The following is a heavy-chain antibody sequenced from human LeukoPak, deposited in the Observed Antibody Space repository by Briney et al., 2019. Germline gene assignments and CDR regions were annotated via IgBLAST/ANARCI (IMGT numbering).Heavy chain of an antibody. Sequence: SETLSLTCAVYGGSFSGYYWGWIRQPPGKGLEWIGSIYHSGSTYYNPSLKSRVTISVDTSKNQFSLKLSSVTAADTAVYYCAGHETYYYDSRWGPGQFAFDIWGQGTMVTVSS. CDR2: IYHSGST. V-gene: IGHV4-38-2*01. J-gene: IGHJ3*02. D-gene: IGHD3-22*01. CDR3: AGHETYYYDSRWGPGQFAFDI. CDR1: GGSFSGYY.